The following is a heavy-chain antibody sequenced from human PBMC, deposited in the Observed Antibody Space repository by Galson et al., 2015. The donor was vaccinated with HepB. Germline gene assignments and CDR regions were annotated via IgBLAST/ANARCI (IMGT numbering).Heavy chain of an antibody. J-gene: IGHJ3*02. CDR2: IKQDGREV. CDR1: GFTMRNYW. D-gene: IGHD3-16*01. Sequence: SLRLSCAAAGFTMRNYWMSWVRKPPGKGLEWVVNIKQDGREVVYVDSVKGRFTASRDNAKNLFYLELTSLRVEDTAMYYCARDPYDVGGYGAFDIWGQGTTVTVSS. V-gene: IGHV3-7*01. CDR3: ARDPYDVGGYGAFDI.